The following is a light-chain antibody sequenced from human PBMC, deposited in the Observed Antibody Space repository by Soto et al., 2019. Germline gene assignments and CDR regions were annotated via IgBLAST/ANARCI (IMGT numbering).Light chain of an antibody. CDR1: QDISRF. V-gene: IGKV1-17*03. J-gene: IGKJ2*01. CDR3: LQNNSYPYT. CDR2: ETS. Sequence: DVQMTQSPSAMSASVGDRVTITCRATQDISRFVAWFQQKPGKDPERLIYETSTLQPGVPSRFSGSGSGTEFTLAIRGLQPEDVATYYCLQNNSYPYTFGQGTKLEIK.